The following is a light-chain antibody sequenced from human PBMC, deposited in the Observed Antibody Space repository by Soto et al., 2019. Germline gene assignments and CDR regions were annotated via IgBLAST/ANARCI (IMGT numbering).Light chain of an antibody. V-gene: IGLV1-47*01. J-gene: IGLJ7*01. Sequence: QSVLTQPPSASGTPGQRVTISCSGSSSNIGSNYVYWYQQLPGTAPKLLIYKNNQRPSGVPDRFSGYKSGTSASLAISGLRSEDEADYYCAAWDDSRSGYVFGAGTQLTVL. CDR3: AAWDDSRSGYV. CDR2: KNN. CDR1: SSNIGSNY.